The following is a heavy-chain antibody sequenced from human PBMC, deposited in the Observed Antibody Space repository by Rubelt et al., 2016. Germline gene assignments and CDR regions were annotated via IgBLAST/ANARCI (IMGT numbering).Heavy chain of an antibody. CDR3: ARDRAGDYSNSHSP. CDR1: GYTFTSYA. J-gene: IGHJ5*02. Sequence: KASGYTFTSYAMNWVRQAPGQGLEWMGWINTNTGNPTYAQGFTGRFVFSLDTSVSTAYLQISSLKAEDTAVYYCARDRAGDYSNSHSPWGQGTLVTVSS. CDR2: INTNTGNP. V-gene: IGHV7-4-1*02. D-gene: IGHD4-11*01.